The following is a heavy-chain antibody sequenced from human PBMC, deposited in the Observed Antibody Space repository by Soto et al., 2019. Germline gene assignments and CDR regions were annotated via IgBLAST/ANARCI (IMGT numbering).Heavy chain of an antibody. D-gene: IGHD2-2*02. V-gene: IGHV4-30-2*01. CDR3: ARPKYRGYYFDY. CDR1: GGSISSGGYS. Sequence: SETLSLTCAVSGGSISSGGYSWSWIRQPPGKGLEWIGYIYHSGSTYYNPSLKSRVTISVDRSKNQFSLKLSSVTAADTAVYYCARPKYRGYYFDYWGQGTLVTVSS. CDR2: IYHSGST. J-gene: IGHJ4*02.